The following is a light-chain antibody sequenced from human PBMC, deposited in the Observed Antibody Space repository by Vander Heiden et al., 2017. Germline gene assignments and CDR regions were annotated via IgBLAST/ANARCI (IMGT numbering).Light chain of an antibody. CDR3: QHYDSLPPT. J-gene: IGKJ4*01. V-gene: IGKV1-33*01. CDR2: DAS. Sequence: DLQMTPSLSSLSASVADRVSITCQASQDSSKYLNGCQQAPGKAPKLLSYDASNLEAGVPSRFSGSGSGTHFTLTISSLQAEDIATYYCQHYDSLPPTFGGGTKVEIK. CDR1: QDSSKY.